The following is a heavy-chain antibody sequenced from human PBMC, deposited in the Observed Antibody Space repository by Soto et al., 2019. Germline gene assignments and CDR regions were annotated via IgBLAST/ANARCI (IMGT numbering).Heavy chain of an antibody. Sequence: QVQLVQSGAEVKKPGSSVKVSCTTSGGPFSSFAINWVRQAPGQGLEWMGGIIPLDGTTTYAEKIQGRVTITADTSTSTAYMDLSSLTLEDTAVYYCARSFTKSRRGGVAFDYWGQGTLLTV. CDR3: ARSFTKSRRGGVAFDY. CDR1: GGPFSSFA. V-gene: IGHV1-69*06. D-gene: IGHD3-3*01. J-gene: IGHJ4*02. CDR2: IIPLDGTT.